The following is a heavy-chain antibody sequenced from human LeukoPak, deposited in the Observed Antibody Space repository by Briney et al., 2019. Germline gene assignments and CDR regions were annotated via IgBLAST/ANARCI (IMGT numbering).Heavy chain of an antibody. CDR2: IYYSGST. V-gene: IGHV4-59*08. J-gene: IGHJ4*02. D-gene: IGHD6-13*01. Sequence: PSETLSLTCTVSGGSISSYYWSWIRQPPGKGLEWIGYIYYSGSTNYNPSLKSRVTISVDTSKNQFSLKLSSATAADTAVYYCARSRSWLYYFDYWGQGTLVTVSS. CDR3: ARSRSWLYYFDY. CDR1: GGSISSYY.